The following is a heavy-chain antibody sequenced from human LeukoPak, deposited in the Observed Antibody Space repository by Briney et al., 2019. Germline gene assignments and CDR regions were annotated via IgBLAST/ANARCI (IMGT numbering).Heavy chain of an antibody. D-gene: IGHD4-11*01. Sequence: ASVKVSCKASGYAFTNYAISWVRQAPGQGLEWMGWISVYNGNTNYAQKLQGRVTMTTDTSTSTAYMELRSLRSDDTAVYYCARVHSNYYYYGMDVWGQGTTVTVSS. CDR1: GYAFTNYA. CDR2: ISVYNGNT. CDR3: ARVHSNYYYYGMDV. J-gene: IGHJ6*01. V-gene: IGHV1-18*01.